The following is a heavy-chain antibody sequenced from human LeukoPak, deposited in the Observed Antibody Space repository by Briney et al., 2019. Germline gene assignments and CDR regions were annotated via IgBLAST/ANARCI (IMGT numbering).Heavy chain of an antibody. Sequence: GESLKISCKASGYTFTNFWIGWVRQMPGKGLEWMGIIYPGDSDTRYSPSFQGQVTISADKSISTAYLQWSSLKASDTAMYYCARLGGSSSWSDFDYWGQGTLVTVSS. D-gene: IGHD6-13*01. CDR2: IYPGDSDT. CDR3: ARLGGSSSWSDFDY. V-gene: IGHV5-51*01. J-gene: IGHJ4*02. CDR1: GYTFTNFW.